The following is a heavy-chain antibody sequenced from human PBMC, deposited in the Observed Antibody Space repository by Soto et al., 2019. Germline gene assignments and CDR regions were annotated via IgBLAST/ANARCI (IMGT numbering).Heavy chain of an antibody. CDR1: GYTFTNYG. D-gene: IGHD1-1*01. CDR2: LNAANGDA. V-gene: IGHV1-3*01. Sequence: ASVKVPCKASGYTFTNYGIHWVRQAPGQRLEWMGWLNAANGDAKYSPNFQGRVTITRDTSASTAYMELSSLRSEDTAVYYCIRRHVSSTGIDWFDPWGQGTLVTVSS. J-gene: IGHJ5*02. CDR3: IRRHVSSTGIDWFDP.